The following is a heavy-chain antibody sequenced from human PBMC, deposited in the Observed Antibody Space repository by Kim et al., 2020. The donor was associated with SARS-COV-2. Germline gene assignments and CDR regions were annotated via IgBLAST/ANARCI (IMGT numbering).Heavy chain of an antibody. Sequence: GGSLRLSCAASGFTFSSYAMHWVRQAPGKGLEWVAVISYDGSNKYYADSVKGRFTISRDNSKNTLYLQMNSLRAEDTAVYYCAREGDSSGYYTLYYYYGMDVWGQGTTVTVSS. D-gene: IGHD3-22*01. V-gene: IGHV3-30*04. CDR2: ISYDGSNK. CDR3: AREGDSSGYYTLYYYYGMDV. J-gene: IGHJ6*02. CDR1: GFTFSSYA.